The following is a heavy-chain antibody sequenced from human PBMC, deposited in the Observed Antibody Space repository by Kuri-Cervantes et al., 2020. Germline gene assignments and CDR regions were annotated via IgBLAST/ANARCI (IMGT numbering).Heavy chain of an antibody. CDR2: INPNSGGT. CDR1: GYTLTGYY. D-gene: IGHD3-10*01. Sequence: ASVKVSCKASGYTLTGYYMHWVRQAPGQGLEWMGWINPNSGGTNYAQKFQGWVTMTRDTSISTAYMELSRLRSDDTAVYYCARGPTSRGQPLGTHYYYYYMDVWGKGTTVTVSS. CDR3: ARGPTSRGQPLGTHYYYYYMDV. J-gene: IGHJ6*03. V-gene: IGHV1-2*04.